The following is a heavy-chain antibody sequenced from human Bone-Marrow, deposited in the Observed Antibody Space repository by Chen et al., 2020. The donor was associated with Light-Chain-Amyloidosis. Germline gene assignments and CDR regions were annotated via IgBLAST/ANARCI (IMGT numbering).Heavy chain of an antibody. J-gene: IGHJ4*02. V-gene: IGHV3-30-3*01. CDR3: ATDSAVPGAHPPDY. D-gene: IGHD6-19*01. Sequence: QVRLVESGGGVVQPGGSLRLSCAASGSAFSSSAMHWVRQAPGKGLEWVAAISYDENTKYYADSVRGRFTISRDNSKNTLFLQMSSLTADDTALFYCATDSAVPGAHPPDYWGQGTPVTVSS. CDR2: ISYDENTK. CDR1: GSAFSSSA.